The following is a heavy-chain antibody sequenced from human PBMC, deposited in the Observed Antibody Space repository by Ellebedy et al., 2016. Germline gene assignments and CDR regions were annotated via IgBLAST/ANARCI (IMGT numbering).Heavy chain of an antibody. Sequence: SETLSLXXAVYGGSFSGYYWSWIRQPPGKGLEWIGEINHSGSTNYNPSLKSRVTISVDTSKNQFSLKLSSVTAADTAVYYCARGYDFWSGYYFDYWGQGTLVTVSS. CDR2: INHSGST. J-gene: IGHJ4*02. CDR1: GGSFSGYY. V-gene: IGHV4-34*01. CDR3: ARGYDFWSGYYFDY. D-gene: IGHD3-3*01.